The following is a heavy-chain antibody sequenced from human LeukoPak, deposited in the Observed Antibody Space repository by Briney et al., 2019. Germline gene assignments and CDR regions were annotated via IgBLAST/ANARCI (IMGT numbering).Heavy chain of an antibody. D-gene: IGHD3-22*01. CDR3: ARDYYDSSGYYYGGAFDI. J-gene: IGHJ3*02. Sequence: ASVKVSCKASGYTFTSYYMHWVRQAPGQGLEWMGWINPNSGGTNYAQKFQGRVTMTRDTSISTAYMELSRLRSDDTAVYYCARDYYDSSGYYYGGAFDIWGQGTMVTVSS. V-gene: IGHV1-2*02. CDR2: INPNSGGT. CDR1: GYTFTSYY.